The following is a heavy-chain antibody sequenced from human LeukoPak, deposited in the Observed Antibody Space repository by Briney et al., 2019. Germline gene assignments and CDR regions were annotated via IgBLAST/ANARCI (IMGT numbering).Heavy chain of an antibody. V-gene: IGHV4-59*11. CDR2: IYDSGST. J-gene: IGHJ5*02. CDR1: GGSISSQY. D-gene: IGHD6-13*01. CDR3: ARRIAVDGTSVFDP. Sequence: SETLSLTCTVSGGSISSQYWSWIRQPPGKGLEWIGYIYDSGSTNYNPPLKSRVTMSIDTSKNQFSLKLSSVTAADTAVYYCARRIAVDGTSVFDPWGQGTLVTVSS.